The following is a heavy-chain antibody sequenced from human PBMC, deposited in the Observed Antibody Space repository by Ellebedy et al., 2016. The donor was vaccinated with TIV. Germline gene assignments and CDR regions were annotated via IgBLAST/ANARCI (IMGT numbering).Heavy chain of an antibody. Sequence: PSETLSLTCTVSGGSLSRSSYYWGWFRQPPGKGLEWIGNIYYSVDTDYNPSLKSRVTISVDTSKNQFSLKVRSVTAADTAVYYCARNPPTYNWVDSWGQGTLVTVSS. V-gene: IGHV4-39*01. CDR3: ARNPPTYNWVDS. CDR1: GGSLSRSSYY. CDR2: IYYSVDT. J-gene: IGHJ5*01.